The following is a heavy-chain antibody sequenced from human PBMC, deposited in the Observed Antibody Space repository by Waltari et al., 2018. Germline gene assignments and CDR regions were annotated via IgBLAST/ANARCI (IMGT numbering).Heavy chain of an antibody. CDR1: GFTFSSYS. CDR2: ISSSSSTI. Sequence: EVQLVESGGGLVQPGGSLRLSCAASGFTFSSYSMTWVRQAPGKGLEWVSYISSSSSTIYYADSVKGRFTISRDNAKNSLYLQMNSLRAEDTAVYYCARDLYCSSTSCNIIYYYYYGMDVWGQGTTVTVSS. V-gene: IGHV3-48*01. D-gene: IGHD2-2*01. J-gene: IGHJ6*02. CDR3: ARDLYCSSTSCNIIYYYYYGMDV.